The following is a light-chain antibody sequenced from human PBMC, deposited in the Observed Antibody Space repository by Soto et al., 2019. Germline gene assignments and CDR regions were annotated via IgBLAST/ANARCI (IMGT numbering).Light chain of an antibody. J-gene: IGLJ1*01. CDR3: QVWDITTDHYV. CDR1: NIGSKR. CDR2: YDS. V-gene: IGLV3-21*04. Sequence: SYELTQPPSVSVAPEKTARLTCRGANIGSKRVHWYRQKPGQAPVLVIYYDSDRPSGITERFSGSNSGNTATLTINRVEAGDEADYYCQVWDITTDHYVFGTGTKLTVL.